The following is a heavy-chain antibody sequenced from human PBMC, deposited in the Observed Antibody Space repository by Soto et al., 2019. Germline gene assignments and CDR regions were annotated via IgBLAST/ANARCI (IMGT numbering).Heavy chain of an antibody. CDR1: GGSISSGGYY. CDR2: IYYSGST. CDR3: GGGYGWGFFYSGGGPPP. D-gene: IGHD3-10*01. J-gene: IGHJ4*02. Sequence: QVQLQESGPGLVKPSQTLSLTCTVSGGSISSGGYYWSWIRQHPGKGLEWIGYIYYSGSTYYNPSHRGGVPISVDTSKNRFSVKRGGGTAGEGAVYYGGGGYGWGFFYSGGGPPPGGRGPLVTVPS. V-gene: IGHV4-31*03.